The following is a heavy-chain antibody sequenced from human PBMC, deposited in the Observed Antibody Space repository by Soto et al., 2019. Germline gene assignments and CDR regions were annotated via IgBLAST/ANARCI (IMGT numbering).Heavy chain of an antibody. V-gene: IGHV1-2*04. CDR3: ARSPGGVVTAMYYVDY. CDR2: INPNSGGT. D-gene: IGHD2-21*02. Sequence: QVQLVQSGAEVKKPGASVKVSCKASGYTFTGYYMHWVRQAPGQGLEWMGWINPNSGGTNYAQKFQGWVTMTXXTXIXXAYLELSRLRSDATAGYYCARSPGGVVTAMYYVDYWGQGTLVTVSS. CDR1: GYTFTGYY. J-gene: IGHJ4*02.